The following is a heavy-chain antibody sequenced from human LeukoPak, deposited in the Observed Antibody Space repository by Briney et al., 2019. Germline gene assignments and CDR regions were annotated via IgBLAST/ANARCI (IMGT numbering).Heavy chain of an antibody. D-gene: IGHD6-13*01. Sequence: PSETLSLICTVSGGSISSYYWSWIRQPPGKGLEWIGYIYYSGSTNYNPSLKSRVTISVDTSKNQFSLKLSSVTAADTAVYYCARGGRAAAVYWGQGTLVTVSS. CDR1: GGSISSYY. CDR2: IYYSGST. CDR3: ARGGRAAAVY. V-gene: IGHV4-59*01. J-gene: IGHJ4*02.